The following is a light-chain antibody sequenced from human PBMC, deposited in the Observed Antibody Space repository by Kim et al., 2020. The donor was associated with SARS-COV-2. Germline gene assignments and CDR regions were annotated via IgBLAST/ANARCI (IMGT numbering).Light chain of an antibody. CDR2: KDS. CDR1: ALPKQY. Sequence: SYELTQPPSVSVSPGQTARITCSGDALPKQYAYWYQQKPGQAPVLVIYKDSERPSGIPERFSGSSSGKTATLTISGSQAEDEADYYCQSADSSGTYVVFG. CDR3: QSADSSGTYVV. J-gene: IGLJ2*01. V-gene: IGLV3-25*02.